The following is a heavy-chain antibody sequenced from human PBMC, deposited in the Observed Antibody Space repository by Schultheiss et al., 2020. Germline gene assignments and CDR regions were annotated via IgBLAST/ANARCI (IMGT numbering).Heavy chain of an antibody. CDR2: INPNSGAT. J-gene: IGHJ4*02. V-gene: IGHV1-2*06. CDR1: GYTFTSYY. D-gene: IGHD2-21*01. CDR3: TRLLPFDY. Sequence: GESLKISCKASGYTFTSYYMHWVRQATVQGLEWMGRINPNSGATNYAQRFQGRVTMTRDTSISTAYMELSRLGSDDTAVYYCTRLLPFDYWGQGTLVTVSS.